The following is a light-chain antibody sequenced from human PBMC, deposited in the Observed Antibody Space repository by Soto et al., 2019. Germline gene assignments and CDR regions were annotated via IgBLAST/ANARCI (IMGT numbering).Light chain of an antibody. CDR2: EVS. CDR3: TSYTGSSTPYV. V-gene: IGLV2-14*01. Sequence: QSALTQPASVSGSPGQSITISCTGTSSDVGGYNYVSWYQQHPGKAPKLMIYEVSNRPSGVSNRFSGSKSGNTASLTISGLQAEDEADYYCTSYTGSSTPYVFGTGIKVTVL. CDR1: SSDVGGYNY. J-gene: IGLJ1*01.